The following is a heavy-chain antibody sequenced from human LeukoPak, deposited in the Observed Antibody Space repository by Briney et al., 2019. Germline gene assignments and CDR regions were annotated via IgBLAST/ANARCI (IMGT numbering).Heavy chain of an antibody. CDR3: ARDGGSYYDY. V-gene: IGHV4-61*01. Sequence: PSETLSLTCTVSGGSVSSGSYYWSWIRQPPGKGLEWIGYIYYSGSTNYNPSLKSRVTISVDTSKNQFSLKLSSVTAADTAVYYCARDGGSYYDYWGQGTLVTVSS. J-gene: IGHJ4*02. D-gene: IGHD1-26*01. CDR1: GGSVSSGSYY. CDR2: IYYSGST.